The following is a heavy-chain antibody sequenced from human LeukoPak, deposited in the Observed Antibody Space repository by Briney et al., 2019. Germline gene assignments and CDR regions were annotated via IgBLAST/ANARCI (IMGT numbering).Heavy chain of an antibody. CDR1: GGSIGTYY. CDR2: IYVTGT. J-gene: IGHJ3*02. V-gene: IGHV4-4*09. Sequence: PSETLSLTCTVSGGSIGTYYWSWVRQSPGTGLEWIGYIYVTGTRYNPYLQSRVTISVDRSRNQFFLKMTSVTAADTAVYYCAREKDYDILTGSWDHAFDIWGQGTMVTVSS. D-gene: IGHD3-9*01. CDR3: AREKDYDILTGSWDHAFDI.